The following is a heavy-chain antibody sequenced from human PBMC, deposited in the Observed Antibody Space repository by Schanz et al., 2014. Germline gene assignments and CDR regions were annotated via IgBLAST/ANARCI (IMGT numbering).Heavy chain of an antibody. V-gene: IGHV3-NL1*01. CDR2: IYMDGSGR. CDR1: GLNFDYYA. D-gene: IGHD3-10*01. J-gene: IGHJ4*02. CDR3: ARDGRPPFYGSGEHYY. Sequence: QVQLVESGGGVVQPGRSLRLSCATSGLNFDYYAMTWVRQAPGKGLVWVSRIYMDGSGRDYGDPVKGRFTISRDNSKNTLYLEMNSLRAEDTAVYYCARDGRPPFYGSGEHYYWGQGTLVTVSS.